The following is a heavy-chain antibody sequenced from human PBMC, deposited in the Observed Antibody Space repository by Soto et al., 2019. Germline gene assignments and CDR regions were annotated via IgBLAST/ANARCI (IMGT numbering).Heavy chain of an antibody. V-gene: IGHV3-30*18. Sequence: AGGSLRLSCAASGFPFSNYGMHWVRQAPGKGLEWVAVISYDGSNKYYADSVKGRFTISRDNSKNTLYLQMNSLRAEDTAVYYCAKADCTNGVCCFDYWGQGTLVTVSS. D-gene: IGHD2-8*01. CDR2: ISYDGSNK. J-gene: IGHJ4*02. CDR1: GFPFSNYG. CDR3: AKADCTNGVCCFDY.